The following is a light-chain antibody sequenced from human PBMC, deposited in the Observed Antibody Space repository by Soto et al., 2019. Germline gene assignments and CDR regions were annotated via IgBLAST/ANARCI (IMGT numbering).Light chain of an antibody. V-gene: IGLV2-14*01. CDR2: EIT. CDR3: SSYTRRSTWV. CDR1: SSDVGGYNY. J-gene: IGLJ3*02. Sequence: QSVLTQPASVSGSPGQSITIFCTGTSSDVGGYNYVSWYQQHPGKAPKLMIYEITNRSSGVSNRFSGSKSGNTASLTISGLQAEDEADYYCSSYTRRSTWVFGGGTKVTVL.